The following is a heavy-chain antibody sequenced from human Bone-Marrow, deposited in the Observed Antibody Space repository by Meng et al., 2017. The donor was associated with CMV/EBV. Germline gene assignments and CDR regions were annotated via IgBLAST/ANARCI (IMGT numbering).Heavy chain of an antibody. V-gene: IGHV3-30-3*01. J-gene: IGHJ5*02. CDR2: TSYDGNNK. CDR1: GFTFSSYA. D-gene: IGHD6-13*01. Sequence: GSLRLSCAASGFTFSSYAMHWVRQAPGKGLEWVAVTSYDGNNKYYADSVKGRFTISRDNAKNSLYLQMNSLRAEDTAVYYCARDGVIAAAVPNWFDPWGQGTLVTVSS. CDR3: ARDGVIAAAVPNWFDP.